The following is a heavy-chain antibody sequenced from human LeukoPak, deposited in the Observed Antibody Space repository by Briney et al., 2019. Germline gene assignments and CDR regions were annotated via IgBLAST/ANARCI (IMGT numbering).Heavy chain of an antibody. CDR2: LSGSDGST. CDR1: GFTVSSNY. V-gene: IGHV3-23*01. D-gene: IGHD6-13*01. J-gene: IGHJ1*01. Sequence: PGGSLRLSCAASGFTVSSNYMSWVRRAPGKGLEWVSGLSGSDGSTYYADSVKGRFTISSDTSKNTLYLQMNNLRDEDSGLYYCAKQQMVQGYFQHWGLGTFVTVSS. CDR3: AKQQMVQGYFQH.